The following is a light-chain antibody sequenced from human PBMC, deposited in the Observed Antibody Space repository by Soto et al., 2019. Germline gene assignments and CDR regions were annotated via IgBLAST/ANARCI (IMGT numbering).Light chain of an antibody. CDR2: DAS. Sequence: DIQMTQSPSSLSASVGDRVTITCQASQDINNYLHWYQQKPGKAPKLLIYDASNLETGVPSRFXGGGSGTDFTFTISSLQPEDIATYYCQQYNNRPPFSFGPGTTVDIK. CDR1: QDINNY. V-gene: IGKV1-33*01. CDR3: QQYNNRPPFS. J-gene: IGKJ3*01.